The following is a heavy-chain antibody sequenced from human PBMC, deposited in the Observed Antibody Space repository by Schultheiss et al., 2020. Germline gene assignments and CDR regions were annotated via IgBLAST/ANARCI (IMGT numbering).Heavy chain of an antibody. J-gene: IGHJ4*02. V-gene: IGHV3-15*01. D-gene: IGHD1-26*01. Sequence: GGSLRLSCAASGFTFSNAWMSWVRQAPGKGLEWVGRIKSKTDGGTTDYAAPVKGRFTISRDDSKNTLYLQMNSLKTEDTAVYYCTTLLVGATEGFDYWGQGTLVTVS. CDR2: IKSKTDGGTT. CDR3: TTLLVGATEGFDY. CDR1: GFTFSNAW.